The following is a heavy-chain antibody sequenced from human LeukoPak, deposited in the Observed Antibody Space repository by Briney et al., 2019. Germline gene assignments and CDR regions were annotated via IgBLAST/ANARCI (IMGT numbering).Heavy chain of an antibody. Sequence: GGSLRLSCAASGFTFSSYAMSWVRQTPGKGLEWVSGISGSGGSTNYADSVKGRFTISRDNSKNTLYLQMNSLRAEDTAVYYCANPPYYDFWSPYYYYGMDVWGQGTTVTVSS. J-gene: IGHJ6*02. CDR3: ANPPYYDFWSPYYYYGMDV. CDR1: GFTFSSYA. D-gene: IGHD3-3*01. V-gene: IGHV3-23*01. CDR2: ISGSGGST.